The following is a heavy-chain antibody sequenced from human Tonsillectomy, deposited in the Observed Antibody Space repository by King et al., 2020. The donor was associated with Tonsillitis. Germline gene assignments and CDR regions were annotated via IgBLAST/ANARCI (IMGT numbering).Heavy chain of an antibody. J-gene: IGHJ3*02. CDR1: GGSISSYY. V-gene: IGHV4-59*08. CDR2: IYYSGGS. D-gene: IGHD2-2*01. Sequence: VQLQESGPGLVKPSETLSLTCTVSGGSISSYYWSWIRQPPGRGLEWIGYIYYSGGSNYNPSLKSRVTISVDTSKNQFSLKLSSVTAADTAVFYCAGSNTSPSGRLGDIWGQGTMVTVSS. CDR3: AGSNTSPSGRLGDI.